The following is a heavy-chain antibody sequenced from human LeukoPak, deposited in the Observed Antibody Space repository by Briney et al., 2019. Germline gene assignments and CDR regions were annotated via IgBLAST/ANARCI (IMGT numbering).Heavy chain of an antibody. V-gene: IGHV3-23*01. CDR1: EFTFRSCV. CDR2: ITPGGGT. Sequence: GRSLSLSCAASEFTFRSCVMAWVRQAPGKGLEWVSTITPGGGTYYADSVKGRFTISRDNSKNTLYLQMSSLRAEDTAVYYCARDSSSYCFDYWGQGTLVTVSS. D-gene: IGHD6-6*01. J-gene: IGHJ4*02. CDR3: ARDSSSYCFDY.